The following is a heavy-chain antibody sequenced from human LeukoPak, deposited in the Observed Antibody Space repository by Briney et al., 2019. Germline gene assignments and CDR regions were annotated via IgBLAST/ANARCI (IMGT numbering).Heavy chain of an antibody. CDR2: INHSGST. D-gene: IGHD2/OR15-2a*01. CDR3: ARAKDLFLWSYYFDY. J-gene: IGHJ4*02. CDR1: GGSFSGYY. Sequence: SETLSLTCAVYGGSFSGYYWSWIHQPPGKGLEWIGEINHSGSTNYNPSLKSRVTISVGTSKNQFSLKLSSVTAADTAVYYCARAKDLFLWSYYFDYWGQGTLVTVSS. V-gene: IGHV4-34*01.